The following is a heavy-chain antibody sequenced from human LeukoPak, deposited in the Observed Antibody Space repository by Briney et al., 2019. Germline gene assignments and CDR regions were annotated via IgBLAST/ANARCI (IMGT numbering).Heavy chain of an antibody. J-gene: IGHJ3*02. V-gene: IGHV4-34*01. D-gene: IGHD5-24*01. CDR1: GGSFSGYY. CDR3: ARSRRWLQRDAFDI. CDR2: INHSGST. Sequence: PSETLSLTCAVYGGSFSGYYWSWIRQPPGKGLEWIGEINHSGSTNYNPSLKSRVTISVDTSKNQFSLKLSSVTAADTAVYYCARSRRWLQRDAFDIWGQGTMVTASS.